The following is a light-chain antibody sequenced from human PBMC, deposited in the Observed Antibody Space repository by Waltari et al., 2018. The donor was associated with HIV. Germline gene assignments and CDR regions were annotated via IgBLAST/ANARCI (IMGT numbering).Light chain of an antibody. Sequence: HSALTQPASVSGSPGQSLTISCTGPTSAFDTFDFVSWYQQSPARAPKRIIFEVYFRPSGVSQRFAGSKSGDTASLTISALRAEDEADYFCSSYSARGFVAFGGGTKVTVL. CDR2: EVY. J-gene: IGLJ3*02. CDR1: TSAFDTFDF. CDR3: SSYSARGFVA. V-gene: IGLV2-14*01.